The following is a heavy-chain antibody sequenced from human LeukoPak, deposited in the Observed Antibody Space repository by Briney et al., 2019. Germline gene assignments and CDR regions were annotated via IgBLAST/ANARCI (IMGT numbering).Heavy chain of an antibody. CDR1: GYTFTGYY. D-gene: IGHD6-13*01. CDR2: INPNSGGT. V-gene: IGHV1-2*04. Sequence: ASVKVSCKASGYTFTGYYMHWVRQAPGQGLEWMGWINPNSGGTNYAQKFQGWVTMTRDTSISTAYMELSRLRSDDTAVYCCARGSIAAAGTNYGMDVWGKGTTVTVSS. J-gene: IGHJ6*04. CDR3: ARGSIAAAGTNYGMDV.